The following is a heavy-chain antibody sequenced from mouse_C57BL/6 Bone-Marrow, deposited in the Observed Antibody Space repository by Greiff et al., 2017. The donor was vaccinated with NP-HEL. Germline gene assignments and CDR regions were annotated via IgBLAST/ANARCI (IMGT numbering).Heavy chain of an antibody. D-gene: IGHD1-1*01. CDR1: GYTFTSYW. CDR2: IYPGNSDT. Sequence: VQLQQSGTVLARPGASVKMSCKTSGYTFTSYWMHWVKQRPGQGLEWIGAIYPGNSDTSYNQKFKGKAKLTAVTSASTAYMELSSLTIEDSAVYYCTGSYYYGSSYEFAYWGQGTLVTVSA. V-gene: IGHV1-5*01. CDR3: TGSYYYGSSYEFAY. J-gene: IGHJ3*01.